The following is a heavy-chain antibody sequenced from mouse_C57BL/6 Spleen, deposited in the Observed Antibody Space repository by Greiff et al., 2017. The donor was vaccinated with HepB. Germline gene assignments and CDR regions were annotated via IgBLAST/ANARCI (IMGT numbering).Heavy chain of an antibody. CDR3: AREGGIHYYGSSYPCDY. CDR2: IHPNSGST. CDR1: GYTFTSYW. D-gene: IGHD1-1*01. J-gene: IGHJ2*01. V-gene: IGHV1-64*01. Sequence: QVQLQQPGAELVKPGASVKLSCKASGYTFTSYWMHWVKQRPGQGLEWIGMIHPNSGSTNYNEKFKSKATLTVDKSSSTAYMQLSSLTSEDSAVYYCAREGGIHYYGSSYPCDYWGQGTTLTVSS.